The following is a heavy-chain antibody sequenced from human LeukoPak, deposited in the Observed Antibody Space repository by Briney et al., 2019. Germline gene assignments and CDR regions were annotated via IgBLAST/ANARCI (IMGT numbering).Heavy chain of an antibody. J-gene: IGHJ5*02. CDR2: MNPNSGNT. CDR1: GYTFTSYD. V-gene: IGHV1-8*01. CDR3: ARGPGNNTGWSAGMPKGWFDP. Sequence: GASVKVSCKASGYTFTSYDINWVRPATGQRLEWMGWMNPNSGNTGYAKKFQGRVTMTRNTSMSTAYMELSSLRSEDSAVYYCARGPGNNTGWSAGMPKGWFDPWGQGTLVTVSS. D-gene: IGHD6-19*01.